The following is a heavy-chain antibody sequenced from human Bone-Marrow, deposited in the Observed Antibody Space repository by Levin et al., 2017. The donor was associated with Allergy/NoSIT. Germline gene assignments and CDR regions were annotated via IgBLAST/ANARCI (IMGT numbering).Heavy chain of an antibody. CDR1: GFTFSNYE. CDR3: ARIRNGSSLGDVSDS. Sequence: GGSLRLSCVVSGFTFSNYEMSWVRQAPGKGLEWVSYISATASHKYYADSVKGRFTVSRDNVKSSMYLELNALRVEDTAVYYCARIRNGSSLGDVSDSWGHGTMVIVSS. J-gene: IGHJ3*01. D-gene: IGHD3-16*01. CDR2: ISATASHK. V-gene: IGHV3-48*03.